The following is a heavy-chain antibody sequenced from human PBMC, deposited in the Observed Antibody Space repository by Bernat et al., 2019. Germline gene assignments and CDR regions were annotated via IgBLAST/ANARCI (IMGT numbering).Heavy chain of an antibody. J-gene: IGHJ4*02. CDR1: GFTFRNYG. D-gene: IGHD5-24*01. Sequence: QVQLVESGGGVVQPGTSLRLSCAASGFTFRNYGLHWVRQAPGKGLEWVAFISYDGTNKYYVDSVKGRFTVSRANSKNMLYLQMNTLRAEDTAVYYCAKDSQADSATGDFDYWGQGTLVTVSS. V-gene: IGHV3-30*18. CDR2: ISYDGTNK. CDR3: AKDSQADSATGDFDY.